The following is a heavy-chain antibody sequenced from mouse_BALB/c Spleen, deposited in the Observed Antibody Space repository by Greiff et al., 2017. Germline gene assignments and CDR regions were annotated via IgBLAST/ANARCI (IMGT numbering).Heavy chain of an antibody. CDR3: ARRLYGNPFWFAY. Sequence: VQLQQSGPELVKPGASVKIPCKASGYTFTDYNMDWVKQSHGKSLEWIGDINPNNGGTIYNQKFKGKATLTVDKSSSTAYMELRSLTSEDTAVYYCARRLYGNPFWFAYWGQGTLVTVSA. CDR1: GYTFTDYN. V-gene: IGHV1-18*01. CDR2: INPNNGGT. D-gene: IGHD2-1*01. J-gene: IGHJ3*01.